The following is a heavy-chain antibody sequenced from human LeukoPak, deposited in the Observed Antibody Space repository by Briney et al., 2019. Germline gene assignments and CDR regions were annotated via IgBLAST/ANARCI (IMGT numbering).Heavy chain of an antibody. Sequence: GASVRVSCKASGGTFSSYAISWVRQAPGQGLEWMGGIIPIFGTANYAQKFQGRVTITADESTSTAYMELSSLRSEDTAVYYCASAMLTGYYDSSGYYFDYWGQGTLVTVSS. CDR2: IIPIFGTA. V-gene: IGHV1-69*13. CDR3: ASAMLTGYYDSSGYYFDY. J-gene: IGHJ4*02. D-gene: IGHD3-22*01. CDR1: GGTFSSYA.